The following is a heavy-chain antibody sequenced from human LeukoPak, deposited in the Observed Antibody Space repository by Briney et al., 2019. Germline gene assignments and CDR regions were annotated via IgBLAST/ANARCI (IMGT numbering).Heavy chain of an antibody. CDR3: ARAPDPYYYYYYMDV. J-gene: IGHJ6*03. V-gene: IGHV1-2*02. CDR1: GYTFTGYY. CDR2: INPNSGGT. Sequence: ASVKVSCKASGYTFTGYYMHWVRQAPGQGLEWMGWINPNSGGTNYAQKFQGRVTMTRDTSISTAYMELSRLRSDDTAVYYCARAPDPYYYYYYMDVWGKGTTVTVSS.